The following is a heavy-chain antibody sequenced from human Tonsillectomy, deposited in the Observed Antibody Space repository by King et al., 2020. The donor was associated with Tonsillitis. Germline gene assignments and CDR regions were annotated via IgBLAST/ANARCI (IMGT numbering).Heavy chain of an antibody. J-gene: IGHJ3*02. Sequence: TLKESGPALVKPTQTLTLTCSFSGFSLSVSGMCVSWIRQPPGRTLAWLALIVWDDDKYYITSLKSRLTISTDTSKNQVVLTMTNMDPVDTATYYCARMLVDSSGYYLWAFDIWGQGTLVTVSS. CDR3: ARMLVDSSGYYLWAFDI. CDR1: GFSLSVSGMC. CDR2: IVWDDDK. D-gene: IGHD3-22*01. V-gene: IGHV2-70*01.